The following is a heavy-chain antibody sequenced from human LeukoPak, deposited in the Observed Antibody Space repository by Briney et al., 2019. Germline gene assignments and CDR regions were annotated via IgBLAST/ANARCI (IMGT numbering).Heavy chain of an antibody. CDR1: GGSIRNGSYS. J-gene: IGHJ4*02. Sequence: SETLSLTCTVSGGSIRNGSYSWGWIRQPPGKDPEGRGSLYYSGTTYYNPSLKSRVTISVDTSKNQFSLRLSSVTAADTAVYYCARRDGSGSSYYFDYWGRGSLVSVSS. D-gene: IGHD3-10*01. CDR3: ARRDGSGSSYYFDY. CDR2: LYYSGTT. V-gene: IGHV4-39*01.